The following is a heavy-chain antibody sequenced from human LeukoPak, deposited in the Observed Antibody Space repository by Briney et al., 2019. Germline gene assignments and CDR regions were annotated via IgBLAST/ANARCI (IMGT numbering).Heavy chain of an antibody. CDR3: AKEVTGYVYLDY. V-gene: IGHV3-53*05. D-gene: IGHD2-21*02. CDR1: SGFTVSSNY. CDR2: VYSDGST. Sequence: GGSLRLSCVVSSGFTVSSNYMSWVRQAPGKGLEWVSVVYSDGSTYYADSVKGRFTISRDNYRNTLYLQMNSLRAEDTALYYCAKEVTGYVYLDYWGQGPLVTVSS. J-gene: IGHJ4*02.